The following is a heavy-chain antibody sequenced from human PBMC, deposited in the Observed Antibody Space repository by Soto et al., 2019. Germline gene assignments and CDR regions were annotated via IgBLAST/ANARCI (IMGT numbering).Heavy chain of an antibody. J-gene: IGHJ4*02. CDR1: GYTFTSYG. CDR3: ARDSMGIFDY. D-gene: IGHD1-26*01. V-gene: IGHV1-46*01. Sequence: WASVKVACKASGYTFTSYGISWVRQAAGQGLEWMGIINPNGGSTSYAQKFQGRVTMTRDTSTSTVYMELSSLRSEDTAVYYCARDSMGIFDYWGQGTLVTVSS. CDR2: INPNGGST.